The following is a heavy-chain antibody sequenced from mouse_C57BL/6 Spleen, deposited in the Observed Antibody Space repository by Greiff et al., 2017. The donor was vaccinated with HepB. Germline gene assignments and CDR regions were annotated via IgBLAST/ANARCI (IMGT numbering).Heavy chain of an antibody. CDR1: GYTFTDYE. V-gene: IGHV1-15*01. J-gene: IGHJ3*01. CDR3: TRRIYYGSSPFAY. Sequence: QVQLQQSGAELVRPGASVTLSCKASGYTFTDYEMHWVKQTPVHGLEWIGAIDPETGGTAYNQKFKGKAILTADKSSSTAYMELRSLTSEDSAVYYCTRRIYYGSSPFAYWGQGTLVTVSA. CDR2: IDPETGGT. D-gene: IGHD1-1*01.